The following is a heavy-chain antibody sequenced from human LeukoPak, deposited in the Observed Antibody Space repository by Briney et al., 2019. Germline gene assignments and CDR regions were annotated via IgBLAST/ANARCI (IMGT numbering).Heavy chain of an antibody. CDR1: GGSFSSYS. V-gene: IGHV4-4*07. CDR3: GRANYDGSDY. J-gene: IGHJ4*02. CDR2: IYASGTT. Sequence: PSETLSLTCTASGGSFSSYSWSWIRQPAGKGLEWIGRIYASGTTNYNPSPKRGVTTSSDTSKNQLLLKISTVPDAATPVHYYGRANYDGSDYWGQGTLVTVSS. D-gene: IGHD3-22*01.